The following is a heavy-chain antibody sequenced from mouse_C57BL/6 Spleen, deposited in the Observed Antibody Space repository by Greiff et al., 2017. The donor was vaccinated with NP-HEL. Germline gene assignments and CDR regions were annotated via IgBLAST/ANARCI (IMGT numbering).Heavy chain of an antibody. D-gene: IGHD2-5*01. CDR1: GYTFTGYW. CDR2: ILPGSGST. J-gene: IGHJ4*01. V-gene: IGHV1-9*01. Sequence: VQGVESGAELMKPGASVKLSCKATGYTFTGYWIEWVKQRPGHGLEWIGEILPGSGSTNYNEKFKGKATFTAGTSSNTAYMQLSILTTEDSAIYYCSRVRSNYERYAMDYWGQGTSVTVSS. CDR3: SRVRSNYERYAMDY.